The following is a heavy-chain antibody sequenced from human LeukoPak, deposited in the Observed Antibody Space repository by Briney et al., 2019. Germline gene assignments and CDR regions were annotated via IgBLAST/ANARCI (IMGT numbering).Heavy chain of an antibody. Sequence: SETLSLTCTVSGGSISSGSYFWGWIRQPPGKGLEWVGSIYYDGRTSYNPSLRSRVTISVDTSKNQFSLRLNSVTAADTAVYYCAYPSPGFDPWGQGTLVTVSS. J-gene: IGHJ5*02. CDR2: IYYDGRT. CDR1: GGSISSGSYF. CDR3: AYPSPGFDP. V-gene: IGHV4-39*07.